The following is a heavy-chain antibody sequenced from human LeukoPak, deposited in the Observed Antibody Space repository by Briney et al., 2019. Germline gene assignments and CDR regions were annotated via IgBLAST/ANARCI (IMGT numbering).Heavy chain of an antibody. Sequence: PGGSLRLSCAASGFTFSSYGVHWVRQAPGKGLEWVAVISYDGSNKYYADSVKGRFTISRDNSKNTLYLQMNSLRAEDTAVYYCAKDDGYSYGFNYWGQGTLVTVSS. V-gene: IGHV3-30*18. CDR2: ISYDGSNK. CDR3: AKDDGYSYGFNY. J-gene: IGHJ4*02. CDR1: GFTFSSYG. D-gene: IGHD5-18*01.